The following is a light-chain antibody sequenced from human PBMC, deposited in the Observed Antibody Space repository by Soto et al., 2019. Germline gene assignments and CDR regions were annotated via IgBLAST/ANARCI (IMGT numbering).Light chain of an antibody. V-gene: IGKV3-15*01. CDR3: QQYNNWPS. Sequence: EIVMTQSPATLSVSPGERATLSCRASQSVSSNFAWYQQKPGQAPRLLIFGASTRATGIPARFSGSGSGTEFTLTISSLQSEDFAGYYCQQYNNWPSFGGGTKVEIK. J-gene: IGKJ4*01. CDR2: GAS. CDR1: QSVSSN.